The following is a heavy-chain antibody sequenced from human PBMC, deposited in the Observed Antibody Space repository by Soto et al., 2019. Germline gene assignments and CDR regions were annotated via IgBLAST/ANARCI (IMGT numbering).Heavy chain of an antibody. V-gene: IGHV1-3*01. D-gene: IGHD2-21*01. CDR3: VRDMQLWRLDS. J-gene: IGHJ4*02. CDR1: GYTFTSYA. Sequence: GPSVKVSCKASGYTFTSYAMHWVRQAPGQRLEWMGWINAGNGNTKYSQKFQGRVTISRDNAKNTLYLHMNSLRAEDTAVYYCVRDMQLWRLDSWGQGTLVTVSS. CDR2: INAGNGNT.